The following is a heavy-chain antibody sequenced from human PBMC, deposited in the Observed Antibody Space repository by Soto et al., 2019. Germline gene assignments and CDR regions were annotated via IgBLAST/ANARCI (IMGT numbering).Heavy chain of an antibody. CDR1: GYTFTGYY. CDR3: ARGSIAVAGTRYGMDV. J-gene: IGHJ6*02. Sequence: SVKVSCKASGYTFTGYYMHWVRQAPGQGLEWMGGIIPIFGTANYAQKFQGRVTITADESTSTAYMELSSLGSEDMAVYYCARGSIAVAGTRYGMDVWGQGTTVTVSS. D-gene: IGHD6-19*01. V-gene: IGHV1-69*13. CDR2: IIPIFGTA.